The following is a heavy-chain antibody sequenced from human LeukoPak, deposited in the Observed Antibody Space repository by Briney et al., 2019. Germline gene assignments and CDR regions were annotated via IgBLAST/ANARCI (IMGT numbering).Heavy chain of an antibody. CDR2: IYYSGST. J-gene: IGHJ4*02. D-gene: IGHD1-14*01. V-gene: IGHV4-59*01. CDR1: GGSISGYY. CDR3: ARDRYRAIDY. Sequence: PSETLSLTCTVSGGSISGYYWSWIRQPPGKGLEWIGYIYYSGSTNYNPSLKSRVTISVDTSKNQFSLKLSSVTAADTAVYYCARDRYRAIDYWGQGTLVTVSS.